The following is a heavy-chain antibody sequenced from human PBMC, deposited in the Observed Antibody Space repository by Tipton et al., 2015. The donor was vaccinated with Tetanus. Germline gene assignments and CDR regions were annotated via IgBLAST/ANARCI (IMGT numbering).Heavy chain of an antibody. CDR1: GGSISSSSYY. CDR3: ARASGSHPSYYYYAADV. D-gene: IGHD1-26*01. Sequence: LRLSCTVSGGSISSSSYYWGWIRQPPGKGLEWIGSIYYSGFTYYNPSLKGRVTVSVDTSKSQFSLKVSSVTAADTAVYFCARASGSHPSYYYYAADVWGQGTTVTVSS. J-gene: IGHJ6*02. CDR2: IYYSGFT. V-gene: IGHV4-39*01.